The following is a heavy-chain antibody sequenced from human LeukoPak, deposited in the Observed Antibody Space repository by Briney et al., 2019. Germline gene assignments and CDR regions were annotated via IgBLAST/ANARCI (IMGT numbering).Heavy chain of an antibody. CDR2: IIPIFGTA. V-gene: IGHV1-69*13. J-gene: IGHJ4*02. CDR3: ARPSPPYYYDSSGYYSRFDY. Sequence: SVKVSCKASGGTFSSYAISWVRQAPGQGLEWMGGIIPIFGTANYAQKFQGRVTITADESTSTAYMELSSLRSEDTAVYYCARPSPPYYYDSSGYYSRFDYWGQGTLVTVSS. D-gene: IGHD3-22*01. CDR1: GGTFSSYA.